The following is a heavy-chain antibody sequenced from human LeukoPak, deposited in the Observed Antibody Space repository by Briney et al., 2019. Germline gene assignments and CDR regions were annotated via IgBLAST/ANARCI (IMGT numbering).Heavy chain of an antibody. CDR1: GFSFTNNW. V-gene: IGHV5-51*01. Sequence: GESLKISCQVSGFSFTNNWIGWVRQMPGKGLEWVGIIYPGDSDTRYSPSFQGQVTMSADESITTAYLQWSSLKASDTAMYYCTRPAMTSDDAFGIWGQGTMVTVSS. D-gene: IGHD4-17*01. J-gene: IGHJ3*02. CDR2: IYPGDSDT. CDR3: TRPAMTSDDAFGI.